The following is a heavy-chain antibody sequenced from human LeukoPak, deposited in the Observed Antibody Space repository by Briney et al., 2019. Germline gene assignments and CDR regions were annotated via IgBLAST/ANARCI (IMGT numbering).Heavy chain of an antibody. J-gene: IGHJ3*02. CDR1: GFTFSSYA. Sequence: GGSLRLSCAASGFTFSSYAMSWVRQAPGKGLEWVSAISGSGGSTYYADSVKGRFTISRDNSKNTLYLQMNSLRAEDTAVYYCAKVGLVVVTAINAFDIWGQGTMVTVSS. D-gene: IGHD2-21*02. V-gene: IGHV3-23*01. CDR2: ISGSGGST. CDR3: AKVGLVVVTAINAFDI.